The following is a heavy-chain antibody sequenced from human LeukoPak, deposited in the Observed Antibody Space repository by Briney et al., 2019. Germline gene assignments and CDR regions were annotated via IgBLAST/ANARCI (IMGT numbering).Heavy chain of an antibody. CDR3: ASSPSSGWYR. J-gene: IGHJ5*02. CDR1: GFTFRTYA. Sequence: GGALRLSCAASGFTFRTYAMHWVRQAPGKGLEWVAVLSSDAYYKYYADSVKGRFTISRDNAKNTLYLQMNSLRAEDTAVYYCASSPSSGWYRWGQGTLVTVSS. D-gene: IGHD6-19*01. CDR2: LSSDAYYK. V-gene: IGHV3-30*04.